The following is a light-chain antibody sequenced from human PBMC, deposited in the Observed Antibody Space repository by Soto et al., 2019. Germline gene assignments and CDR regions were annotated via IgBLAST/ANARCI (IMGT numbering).Light chain of an antibody. CDR3: LSFDSSLGVV. CDR2: GNT. J-gene: IGLJ2*01. V-gene: IGLV1-40*01. CDR1: SSNIGAGYD. Sequence: QPVLTQPPSVSGAPGQRVTISCTGSSSNIGAGYDVHWYQQLPGRAPKLLIYGNTNRPSGVPDRFSGSKSGTSASLAITGLRAEDEADYYCLSFDSSLGVVFGGGTQPTVL.